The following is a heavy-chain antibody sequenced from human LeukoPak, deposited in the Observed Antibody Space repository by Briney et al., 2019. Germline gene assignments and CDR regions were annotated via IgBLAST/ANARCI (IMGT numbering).Heavy chain of an antibody. D-gene: IGHD3-22*01. V-gene: IGHV4-34*01. CDR2: VNDSGGT. J-gene: IGHJ4*02. Sequence: KASETLSLTCAVYIDSFTNYYWNWIRQTPGKGLEWIGEVNDSGGTNINPSLRSRVILSVDTSKNQFSLKLISVTTADTAVYYCARDRYDHDSSGYYEFWGQGTLVTVSS. CDR3: ARDRYDHDSSGYYEF. CDR1: IDSFTNYY.